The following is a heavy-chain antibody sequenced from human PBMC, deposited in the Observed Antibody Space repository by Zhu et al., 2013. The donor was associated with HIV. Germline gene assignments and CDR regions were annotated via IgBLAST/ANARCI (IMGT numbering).Heavy chain of an antibody. D-gene: IGHD3-22*01. J-gene: IGHJ3*02. Sequence: EVQLVESGGGLIQPGGSLRLSCAASGFTVSSNYMSWVRQAPGKGLEWVSVIYSGGSTYYADSVKGRFTISRDNSKNTLYLQMNSLRAEDTAVYYCARGSEPNYYDSSSGAFDIWGQGTMVTVSS. V-gene: IGHV3-53*01. CDR1: GFTVSSNY. CDR3: ARGSEPNYYDSSSGAFDI. CDR2: IYSGGST.